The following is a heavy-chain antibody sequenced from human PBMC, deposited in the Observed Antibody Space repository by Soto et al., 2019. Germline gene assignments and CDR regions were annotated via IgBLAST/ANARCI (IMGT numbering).Heavy chain of an antibody. V-gene: IGHV1-69*06. J-gene: IGHJ6*02. Sequence: QVQLVQSGAEVKKPGSSVKVSCKASGGTFSSYAISWVRQAPGQGLEWMGGIIPIFGTANYAQKFQGRVTITADKSTSTAYMELSSLRSEDTAVYYCASHYDILTCYPDPSYYYYGMDVWGQGTTVTVSS. CDR2: IIPIFGTA. D-gene: IGHD3-9*01. CDR1: GGTFSSYA. CDR3: ASHYDILTCYPDPSYYYYGMDV.